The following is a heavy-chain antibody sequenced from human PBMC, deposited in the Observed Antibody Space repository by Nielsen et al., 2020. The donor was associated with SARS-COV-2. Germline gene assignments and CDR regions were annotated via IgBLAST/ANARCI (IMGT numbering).Heavy chain of an antibody. D-gene: IGHD6-19*01. J-gene: IGHJ5*02. Sequence: SETLSLTCTVSGGSIGSGGYFWTWIRQQPGKGLEWIGYTYYSGSTYYNPSFKDRSSISPHTSENQFSLNLSSVTAADTAVYYCARGRGIAVAGTGVLTFDPWGHGILVTVSS. V-gene: IGHV4-31*03. CDR2: TYYSGST. CDR3: ARGRGIAVAGTGVLTFDP. CDR1: GGSIGSGGYF.